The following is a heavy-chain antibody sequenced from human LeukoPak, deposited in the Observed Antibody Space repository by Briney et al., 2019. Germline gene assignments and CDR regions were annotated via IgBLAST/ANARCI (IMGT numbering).Heavy chain of an antibody. CDR1: GFTISSYG. Sequence: GGSLRLSCAASGFTISSYGMHWVRQAPGKGLEWVAVISYDGSNKYYADSVKGRFTISRDNSKNTLYLQMNSLRAEDTAVYYCARGPSGYHNTGGQGTLVTVSS. CDR3: ARGPSGYHNT. V-gene: IGHV3-33*05. J-gene: IGHJ4*02. D-gene: IGHD5-12*01. CDR2: ISYDGSNK.